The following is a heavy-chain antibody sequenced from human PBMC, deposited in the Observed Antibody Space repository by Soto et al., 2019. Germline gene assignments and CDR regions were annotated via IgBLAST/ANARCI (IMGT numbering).Heavy chain of an antibody. CDR2: TYYSGST. CDR1: GGSISSYY. V-gene: IGHV4-59*01. Sequence: SETLSLTCTVSGGSISSYYWSWIRQPPGKGLEWIGYTYYSGSTNYNPSLKSRVTISVDTSKNQFSLKLSSVTAADTAVYYCARASNLKTYYFDYWGQGTLVTVSA. D-gene: IGHD4-4*01. CDR3: ARASNLKTYYFDY. J-gene: IGHJ4*02.